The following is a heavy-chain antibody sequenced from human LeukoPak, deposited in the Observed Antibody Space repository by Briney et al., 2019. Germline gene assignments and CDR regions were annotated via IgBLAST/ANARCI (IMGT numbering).Heavy chain of an antibody. Sequence: GGSLRLPCAASGFTFSSYSMNWVRQAPGKGLEWVSIIYNSDSTYYADSVKGRFTISRDNSKNTLYLQMNSLRAEDTAVYYCARTDVWGSFFDYWGQGTLVTVSS. J-gene: IGHJ4*02. CDR2: IYNSDST. CDR1: GFTFSSYS. V-gene: IGHV3-53*01. CDR3: ARTDVWGSFFDY. D-gene: IGHD3-16*01.